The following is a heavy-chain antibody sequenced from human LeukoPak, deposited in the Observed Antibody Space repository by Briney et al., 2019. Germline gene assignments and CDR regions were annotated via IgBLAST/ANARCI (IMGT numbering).Heavy chain of an antibody. CDR1: GFIFSGYG. D-gene: IGHD3-10*01. V-gene: IGHV3-30*18. CDR2: ISHDESNK. CDR3: AKDRIVISFGDVSKH. J-gene: IGHJ1*01. Sequence: GGSLRLSCAASGFIFSGYGMHWVRQAPGKGLEWVALISHDESNKHYADSVKGRFTISRDNSKNTQYLQMNSLRVEDTAIYYCAKDRIVISFGDVSKHWGQGTLVTVSS.